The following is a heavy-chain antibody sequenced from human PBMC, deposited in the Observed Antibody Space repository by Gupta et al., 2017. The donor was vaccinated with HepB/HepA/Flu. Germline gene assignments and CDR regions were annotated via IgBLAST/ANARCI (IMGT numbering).Heavy chain of an antibody. CDR3: ARHLWAVRQLKSKGGAFDI. CDR2: IYPGDSDT. J-gene: IGHJ3*02. D-gene: IGHD6-6*01. V-gene: IGHV5-51*01. CDR1: GHSFTSYW. Sequence: EVQLVPSGAEVKKPGESLQISCKGSGHSFTSYWIGWVRQMPGKGLAWMGIIYPGDSDTRYSPSFQGQVTISADKSISTAYLQWSSLKASDTAMYYCARHLWAVRQLKSKGGAFDIWGQGTMVTVSS.